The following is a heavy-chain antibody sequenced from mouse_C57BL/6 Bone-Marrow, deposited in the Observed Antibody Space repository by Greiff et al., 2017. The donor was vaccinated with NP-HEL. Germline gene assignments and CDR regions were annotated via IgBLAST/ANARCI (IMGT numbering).Heavy chain of an antibody. CDR1: GYTFTSYW. J-gene: IGHJ2*01. V-gene: IGHV1-69*01. CDR2: IDPSDSYT. CDR3: ATWRGSSSYCFDY. Sequence: QVQLKQPGAELVMPGASVKLSCKASGYTFTSYWMHWVKQRPGQGLEWIGEIDPSDSYTNYTQKFKGKSTLTVDKSSSTAYMQLSSLTSEDSAVYYCATWRGSSSYCFDYWGQGTTLTVSS. D-gene: IGHD1-1*01.